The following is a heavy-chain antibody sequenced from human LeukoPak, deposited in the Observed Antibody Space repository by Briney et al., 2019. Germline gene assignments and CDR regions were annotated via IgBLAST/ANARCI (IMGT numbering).Heavy chain of an antibody. CDR3: AKDFGRTYYSGSSVKRAFDV. D-gene: IGHD3-22*01. J-gene: IGHJ3*01. Sequence: GGSLGLSCAASGFTFSSYPMTWVRQAPGKGLEWVSIISASGGTTYYADSVKGRFTISRDNSKSTLYLQLDSLRAEDTAIYYCAKDFGRTYYSGSSVKRAFDVWGQGTKVTVSS. V-gene: IGHV3-23*01. CDR2: ISASGGTT. CDR1: GFTFSSYP.